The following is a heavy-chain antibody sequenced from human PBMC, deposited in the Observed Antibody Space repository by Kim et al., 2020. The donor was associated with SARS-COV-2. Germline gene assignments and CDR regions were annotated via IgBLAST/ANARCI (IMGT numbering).Heavy chain of an antibody. V-gene: IGHV1-3*01. J-gene: IGHJ4*02. Sequence: FQGRVTITRDTSASTAYMGLSSLRSEDTAVYYCAREEYYYDSSGPLNFDYWGQGTLVTVSS. D-gene: IGHD3-22*01. CDR3: AREEYYYDSSGPLNFDY.